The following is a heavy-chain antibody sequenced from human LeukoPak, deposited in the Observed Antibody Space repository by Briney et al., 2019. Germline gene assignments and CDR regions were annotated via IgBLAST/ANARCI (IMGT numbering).Heavy chain of an antibody. V-gene: IGHV3-7*01. CDR2: IKQDGSEK. J-gene: IGHJ6*02. CDR3: ARGIDLRLRLYYYYGMDV. D-gene: IGHD4-17*01. CDR1: GGSISSSSYY. Sequence: ETLSLTCTVSGGSISSSSYYWGWIRQPPGKGLEWVANIKQDGSEKYYVDSVKGRFTISRDNAKNSLYLQMNSLRAEDTAVYYCARGIDLRLRLYYYYGMDVWGQGTTVTVSS.